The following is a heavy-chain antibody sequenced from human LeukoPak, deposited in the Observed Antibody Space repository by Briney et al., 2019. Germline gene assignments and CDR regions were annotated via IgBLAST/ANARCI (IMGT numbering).Heavy chain of an antibody. CDR2: INHSGST. Sequence: SETLSLTCAVYGGSFSGYYWSWIRQPPGKGLEWIGEINHSGSTNYNPSLKSRVTISVDTSKNQFSLKLSSVTAADTAVYYCARPRYSSGWAFDYWGQGTLVTVSS. V-gene: IGHV4-34*01. CDR3: ARPRYSSGWAFDY. J-gene: IGHJ4*02. D-gene: IGHD6-19*01. CDR1: GGSFSGYY.